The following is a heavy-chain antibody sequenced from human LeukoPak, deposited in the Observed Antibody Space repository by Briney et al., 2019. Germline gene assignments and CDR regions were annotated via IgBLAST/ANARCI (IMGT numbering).Heavy chain of an antibody. Sequence: AGGSLRLSCAASGFTVSSNYMSWVRQAPGKGLEGCSVIYSGGSTYYADSVKGRVTISRDNSKNTLYLQMNSLRAEDTAVYYCARDHGDHWGQGTLVTVSS. J-gene: IGHJ5*02. CDR1: GFTVSSNY. CDR2: IYSGGST. V-gene: IGHV3-53*01. CDR3: ARDHGDH.